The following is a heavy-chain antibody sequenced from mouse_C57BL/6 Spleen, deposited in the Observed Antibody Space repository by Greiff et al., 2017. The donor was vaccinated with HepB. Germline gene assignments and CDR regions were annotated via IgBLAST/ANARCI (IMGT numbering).Heavy chain of an antibody. Sequence: EVQLQQSGPELVKPGASVKISCKASGYTFTDYYMNWVKQSHGKSLEWIGDINPNNGGTSYNQKFKGKATLTVDKSSSTAYMELRSLTSEDSAVYYCARRGGYYYGSSYWWYFDVWGTGTTVTVSS. CDR2: INPNNGGT. CDR1: GYTFTDYY. CDR3: ARRGGYYYGSSYWWYFDV. D-gene: IGHD1-1*01. J-gene: IGHJ1*03. V-gene: IGHV1-26*01.